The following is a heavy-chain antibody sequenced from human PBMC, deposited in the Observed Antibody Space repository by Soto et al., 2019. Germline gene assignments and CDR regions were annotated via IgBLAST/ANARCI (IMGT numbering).Heavy chain of an antibody. CDR1: LFTFSSYA. CDR2: IGGSGSST. J-gene: IGHJ4*02. Sequence: SLIPSCAASLFTFSSYAMSWVRHAPGKGLEWVSAIGGSGSSTYYADFVKGRFTISRHNSKNTLYLQMNSLRAEDTAVYYCARVATGSGWPIDYWGQGTLVTVSS. V-gene: IGHV3-23*01. CDR3: ARVATGSGWPIDY. D-gene: IGHD6-19*01.